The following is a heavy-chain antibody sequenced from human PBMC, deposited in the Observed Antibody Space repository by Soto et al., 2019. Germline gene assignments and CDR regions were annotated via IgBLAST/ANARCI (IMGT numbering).Heavy chain of an antibody. Sequence: QLQLQESGPGLVKPSETLSLTCTVSGGSISSSSYYWGWIRQPPGKGLEWIGSIYYSGSTYYNPSLQSRVTISVDTSKNQFSLELRSVTAEDTAVYYCASRHLYLRFLEEYYFDYWGQGTLVTVSS. CDR1: GGSISSSSYY. J-gene: IGHJ4*02. V-gene: IGHV4-39*01. D-gene: IGHD3-3*01. CDR2: IYYSGST. CDR3: ASRHLYLRFLEEYYFDY.